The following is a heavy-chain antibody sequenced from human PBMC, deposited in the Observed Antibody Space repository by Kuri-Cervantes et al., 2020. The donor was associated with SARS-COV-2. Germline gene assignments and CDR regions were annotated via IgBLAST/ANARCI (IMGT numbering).Heavy chain of an antibody. D-gene: IGHD3-22*01. CDR3: ATSITMIVVVITPEFDY. Sequence: ESLKISCAVSGYSISSGYYWGWIRQPPGKGLEWIGSIYHSGSTYYNPSLKSRVTISVDTSKNQFSLKLSSVTAADTAVYYCATSITMIVVVITPEFDYWGQGTLVTVSS. CDR1: GYSISSGYY. V-gene: IGHV4-38-2*01. J-gene: IGHJ4*02. CDR2: IYHSGST.